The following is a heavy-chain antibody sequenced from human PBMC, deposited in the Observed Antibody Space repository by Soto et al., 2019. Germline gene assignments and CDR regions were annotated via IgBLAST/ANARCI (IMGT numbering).Heavy chain of an antibody. CDR1: GYTFTSYV. D-gene: IGHD6-13*01. J-gene: IGHJ4*02. Sequence: ASVKVSCKACGYTFTSYVIHWVRQAPGQRLEWMGWINAGNGYTKYSQKFQGRVTITRDTSASTAYMELKSLRSEDTAVYYCARESSSSCHDYWGQGTLVTVSS. V-gene: IGHV1-3*01. CDR3: ARESSSSCHDY. CDR2: INAGNGYT.